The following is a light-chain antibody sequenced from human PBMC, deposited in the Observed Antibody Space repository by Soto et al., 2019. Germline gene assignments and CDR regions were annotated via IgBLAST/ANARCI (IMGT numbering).Light chain of an antibody. J-gene: IGKJ3*01. CDR2: GAS. Sequence: EIVVTQSPGTLSLSPGERATLSCRASQSVSSYLAWYHQKPGQAPRLLIYGASSRATGIPARFSGSGSGTDFTLTISSLEPEDFAVYYCQQRSNWPRTFGPGTKVDIK. CDR1: QSVSSY. CDR3: QQRSNWPRT. V-gene: IGKV3-11*01.